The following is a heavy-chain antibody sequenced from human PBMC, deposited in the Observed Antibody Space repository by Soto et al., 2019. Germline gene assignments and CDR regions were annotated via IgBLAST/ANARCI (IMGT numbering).Heavy chain of an antibody. CDR1: GYTFTSYD. Sequence: GASVKVSCKASGYTFTSYDINWVRQATGQGLEWMGWMNPNSGNTGCAQKFQGRVTMTRNTSISTAYMELSSLRSEDTAVYYCARKLVGATVNWFDPWGQGTLVTVSS. CDR2: MNPNSGNT. J-gene: IGHJ5*02. CDR3: ARKLVGATVNWFDP. V-gene: IGHV1-8*01. D-gene: IGHD1-26*01.